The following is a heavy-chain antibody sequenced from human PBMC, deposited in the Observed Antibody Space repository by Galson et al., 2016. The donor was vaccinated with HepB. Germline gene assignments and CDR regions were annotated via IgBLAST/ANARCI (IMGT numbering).Heavy chain of an antibody. J-gene: IGHJ4*02. CDR3: ARGADDYHSSGYAFEF. D-gene: IGHD3-22*01. V-gene: IGHV3-7*03. CDR2: IRQDGGAK. CDR1: GFTFSSYG. Sequence: SLRLSCATSGFTFSSYGIHWVRQAPGKGLEWVANIRQDGGAKYYAASVKGRFTISRDNGKNSLYLQMTSLRAEDTAVYYCARGADDYHSSGYAFEFGGQGTLVTVSS.